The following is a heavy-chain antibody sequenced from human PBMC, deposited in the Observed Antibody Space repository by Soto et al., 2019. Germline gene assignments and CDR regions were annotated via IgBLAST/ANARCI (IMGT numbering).Heavy chain of an antibody. D-gene: IGHD6-19*01. CDR2: IYYSGST. J-gene: IGHJ4*02. CDR3: ARAAYSSGWHGGFFFDY. V-gene: IGHV4-39*01. CDR1: GGSISSSSYY. Sequence: SETLSLTCTVSGGSISSSSYYWGWIRQPPGKGLEWIGSIYYSGSTYYNPSLKSRVTISVDTSKNQFSLKLSSVTAADTAVYYCARAAYSSGWHGGFFFDYWGQGTLVTVSS.